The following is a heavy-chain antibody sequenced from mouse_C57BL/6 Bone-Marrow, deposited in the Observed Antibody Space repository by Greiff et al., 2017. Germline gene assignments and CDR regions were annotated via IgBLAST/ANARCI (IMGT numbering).Heavy chain of an antibody. V-gene: IGHV1-5*01. CDR1: GYTFTSYW. J-gene: IGHJ2*01. CDR2: IYPGNSDT. Sequence: EVQLQQSGTVLARPGASVKMSCKTSGYTFTSYWMHWVKQRPGQGLEWIGAIYPGNSDTSYNQKFKGKAKLTAVTSASTAYMELSSLTNEDSAVYYCARSHYYGSSYLYFDYWGQGTTLTVSS. D-gene: IGHD1-1*01. CDR3: ARSHYYGSSYLYFDY.